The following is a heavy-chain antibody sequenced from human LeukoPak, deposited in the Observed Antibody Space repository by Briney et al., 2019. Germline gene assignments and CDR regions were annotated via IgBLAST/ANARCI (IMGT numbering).Heavy chain of an antibody. V-gene: IGHV3-30*03. CDR2: ISYGGSNK. CDR3: ARDSLAAAGNFQH. D-gene: IGHD6-13*01. J-gene: IGHJ1*01. Sequence: GGSLRLSCAASGFSFSSYGMHWVRQAPGKGLEWVAVISYGGSNKYYADSVKGRFTISRDNSKNTLYLQMNSLRAEDTAVYYCARDSLAAAGNFQHWGQGTLVTVSS. CDR1: GFSFSSYG.